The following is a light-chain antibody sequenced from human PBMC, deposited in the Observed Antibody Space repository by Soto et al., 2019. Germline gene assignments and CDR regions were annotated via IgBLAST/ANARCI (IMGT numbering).Light chain of an antibody. J-gene: IGLJ2*01. V-gene: IGLV2-14*01. CDR1: SSDVGGYDY. CDR2: EVS. CDR3: SSYTSSSVV. Sequence: QSALTQPASVSGSPGQSITLSCTGTSSDVGGYDYVSWYQQYPGKAPKLMIYEVSDRPSGVSHRFSGSKSGNTASLTISGLQAEDEADYYCSSYTSSSVVFGGGTKLTVL.